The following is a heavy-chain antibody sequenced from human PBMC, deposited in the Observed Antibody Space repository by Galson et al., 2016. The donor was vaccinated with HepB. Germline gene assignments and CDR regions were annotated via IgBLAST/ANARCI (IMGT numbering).Heavy chain of an antibody. CDR2: IKSKSAGATT. J-gene: IGHJ4*02. CDR3: TTGPPGWGEVYDY. D-gene: IGHD6-19*01. V-gene: IGHV3-15*01. Sequence: SLRLSCAASGFTFWNTWLSWVRQVPGKGLEWIGRIKSKSAGATTDYAAPVKGRFTVSRDDSKNTVYLQMNSLKNEDTGVYYCTTGPPGWGEVYDYWGQGTLVIVSS. CDR1: GFTFWNTW.